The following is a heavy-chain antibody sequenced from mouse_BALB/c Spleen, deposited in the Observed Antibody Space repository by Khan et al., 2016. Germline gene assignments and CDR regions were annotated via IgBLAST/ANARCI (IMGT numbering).Heavy chain of an antibody. CDR3: ARMEGYFDY. CDR2: INTYTGEP. Sequence: QIQLVQSGPELKKPGETVKISCKASGYTFTNYGMNWVKQAPGKGLKWMGWINTYTGEPTYADDFKGRFAFSLETSASTAYLQINNLKNEDMDTYCCARMEGYFDYWGQGTTLTVSS. V-gene: IGHV9-1*02. J-gene: IGHJ2*01. CDR1: GYTFTNYG.